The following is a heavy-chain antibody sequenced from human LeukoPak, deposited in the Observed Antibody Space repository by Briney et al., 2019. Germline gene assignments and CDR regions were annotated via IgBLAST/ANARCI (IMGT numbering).Heavy chain of an antibody. CDR1: GFTFSSYG. Sequence: GGSLRLSCAASGFTFSSYGMHWVRQAPGKGLEWVAVISYDGSNKYYADSVKGRFTISRVNSKNTLYLQMNSLRAEDTAVYYCAKARTTVTPIDYWGQGTLVTVSS. V-gene: IGHV3-30*18. D-gene: IGHD4-17*01. J-gene: IGHJ4*02. CDR3: AKARTTVTPIDY. CDR2: ISYDGSNK.